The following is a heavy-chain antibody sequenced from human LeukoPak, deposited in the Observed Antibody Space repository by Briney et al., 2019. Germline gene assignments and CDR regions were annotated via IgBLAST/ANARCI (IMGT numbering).Heavy chain of an antibody. V-gene: IGHV3-23*01. D-gene: IGHD3-22*01. CDR2: ISGSGGST. CDR3: AKDGGYYYDSSGRSFDY. Sequence: GGSLRLSCAASGFTFSSYAISWVRQAPGKGLEWVSAISGSGGSTYYADSVKGRFTISRDNSKNTLYLQMNSLRAEDTAVYYCAKDGGYYYDSSGRSFDYWGQGTLVTVSS. J-gene: IGHJ4*02. CDR1: GFTFSSYA.